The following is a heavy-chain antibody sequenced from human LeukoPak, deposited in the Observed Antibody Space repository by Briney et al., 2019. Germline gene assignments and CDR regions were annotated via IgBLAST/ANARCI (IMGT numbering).Heavy chain of an antibody. CDR3: ARHRTGSYPVGFDP. V-gene: IGHV4-39*01. CDR1: GGSISSSSYY. J-gene: IGHJ5*02. CDR2: IYYSGST. D-gene: IGHD1-26*01. Sequence: SETLSLTCTVSGGSISSSSYYWGWIRQPPGKGLEWIGSIYYSGSTYYNPSHKSRVTISIDTAKNQFSLKLSSVTAADTAVYYCARHRTGSYPVGFDPWGQGTLVTVSS.